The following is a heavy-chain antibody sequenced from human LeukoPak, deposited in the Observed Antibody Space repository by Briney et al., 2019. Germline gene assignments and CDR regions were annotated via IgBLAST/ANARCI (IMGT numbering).Heavy chain of an antibody. Sequence: ASVKVSCKASGGTFSSYAISWVRQAPGQGLEWMGWINPNSGGTNYAQKFQGRVTMTRDTSISTAYMELSRLRSDDTAVYYCARENDYWGQGTLVTVSS. CDR1: GGTFSSYA. CDR3: ARENDY. CDR2: INPNSGGT. J-gene: IGHJ4*02. V-gene: IGHV1-2*02.